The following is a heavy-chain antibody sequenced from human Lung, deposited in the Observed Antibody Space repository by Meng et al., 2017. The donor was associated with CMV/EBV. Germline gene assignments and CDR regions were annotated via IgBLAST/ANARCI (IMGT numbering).Heavy chain of an antibody. CDR3: ARDRGTIFGVDFDY. D-gene: IGHD3-3*01. Sequence: SVKVSCKASGGTFSSYAISWVRQAPGQGLEWMGGIIPIFGTANYAQKFQGRVTITTDESSSTAYIELSSLRSEDTAVYYCARDRGTIFGVDFDYWGQGTLVTVSS. J-gene: IGHJ4*02. CDR1: GGTFSSYA. V-gene: IGHV1-69*05. CDR2: IIPIFGTA.